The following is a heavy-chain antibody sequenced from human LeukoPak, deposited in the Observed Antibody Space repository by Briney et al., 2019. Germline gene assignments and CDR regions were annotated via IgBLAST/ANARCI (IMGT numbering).Heavy chain of an antibody. Sequence: SETLSLTCTVSGGSISSSRYYGGWIRQPPGKGLEWIGSKYYSGSTYYNPSLKNQFTISVDTSKNQFSLKLSSVTAADTAVYYCARNIAVAGRGDYMDVWGKGTTVTISS. D-gene: IGHD6-19*01. CDR2: KYYSGST. CDR1: GGSISSSRYY. J-gene: IGHJ6*03. V-gene: IGHV4-39*01. CDR3: ARNIAVAGRGDYMDV.